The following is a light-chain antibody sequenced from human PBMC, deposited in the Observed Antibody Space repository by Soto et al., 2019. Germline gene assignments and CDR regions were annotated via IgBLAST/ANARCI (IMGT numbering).Light chain of an antibody. V-gene: IGLV2-14*01. J-gene: IGLJ3*02. Sequence: QSALTQAASVSESPGQSISLSCSGTSTDVGSHNYVSWYQQHPGKAPKLIIFEVNNRPSGVSHRFSGSKSGNTASLTISDLQGEDEADYYCSSYTSSSTLGVFGGGTKVTVL. CDR3: SSYTSSSTLGV. CDR2: EVN. CDR1: STDVGSHNY.